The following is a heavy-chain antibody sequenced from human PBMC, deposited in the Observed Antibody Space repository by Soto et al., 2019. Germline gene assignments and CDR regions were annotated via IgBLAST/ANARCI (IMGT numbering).Heavy chain of an antibody. D-gene: IGHD3-10*01. Sequence: LSLTCTVSGGSLRSSSYYWGWIRQPPGKGLEWIGSIYYSGSTYYNPSLKSRVTISVDTSKNQLSLKLSSVTAADTAVYYCARLWLGELPPDYWGQGTLVTVSS. CDR2: IYYSGST. CDR1: GGSLRSSSYY. CDR3: ARLWLGELPPDY. V-gene: IGHV4-39*01. J-gene: IGHJ4*02.